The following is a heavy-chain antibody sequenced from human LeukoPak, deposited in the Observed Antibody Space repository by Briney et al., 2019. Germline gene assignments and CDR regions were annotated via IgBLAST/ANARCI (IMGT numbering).Heavy chain of an antibody. J-gene: IGHJ5*02. CDR1: GGSISSSSYY. CDR2: IYYSGST. D-gene: IGHD6-13*01. CDR3: ARGLSLIAAAGNWFDP. Sequence: SETLSLTCTVSGGSISSSSYYWGWIRQPPGKGLEWIGSIYYSGSTYYNPSLKSRVTISVDTSKNQFSLKLSSVTAADTAVYYCARGLSLIAAAGNWFDPWGQGTLVTVSS. V-gene: IGHV4-39*07.